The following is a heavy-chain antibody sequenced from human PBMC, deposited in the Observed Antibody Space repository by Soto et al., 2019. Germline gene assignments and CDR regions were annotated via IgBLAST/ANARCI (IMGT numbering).Heavy chain of an antibody. V-gene: IGHV4-59*01. Sequence: SETLSLTCTVSGGSISSYYWSWIRQPPGKGLEWIGYIYYSGSTNYNPSLKSRVTISVDTSKNQFSLKLSSVTAADTAVYYCASQKMATIQYFDYWGQGTLVTVSS. CDR3: ASQKMATIQYFDY. D-gene: IGHD5-12*01. CDR2: IYYSGST. J-gene: IGHJ4*02. CDR1: GGSISSYY.